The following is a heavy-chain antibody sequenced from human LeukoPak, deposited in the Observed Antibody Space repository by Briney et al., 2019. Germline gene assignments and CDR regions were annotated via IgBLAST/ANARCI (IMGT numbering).Heavy chain of an antibody. D-gene: IGHD3-10*01. CDR3: ARVSGY. CDR2: ISSSSSTI. J-gene: IGHJ4*02. Sequence: GGSLRLSCAASVFTFSSYSMNWVRQAPGKGLEWVSYISSSSSTIYYADSVKGRFTISRDNAKNSLYLQMNSLRAEDTAVYYCARVSGYWGQGTLVTVSS. CDR1: VFTFSSYS. V-gene: IGHV3-48*01.